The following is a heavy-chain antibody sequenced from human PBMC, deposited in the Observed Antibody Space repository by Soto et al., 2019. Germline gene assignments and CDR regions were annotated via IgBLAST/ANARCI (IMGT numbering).Heavy chain of an antibody. D-gene: IGHD1-20*01. CDR1: GASISGSYYY. Sequence: LSLTCAVSGASISGSYYYWAWLRQSPGKGPEWIGSVFYTGFTSYNPSLESRVSVSVDTLKSQFSLKLSAVTAADTAVYYCATSQKGYNRNYFDHWGQGALVTVSS. J-gene: IGHJ4*02. CDR2: VFYTGFT. V-gene: IGHV4-39*01. CDR3: ATSQKGYNRNYFDH.